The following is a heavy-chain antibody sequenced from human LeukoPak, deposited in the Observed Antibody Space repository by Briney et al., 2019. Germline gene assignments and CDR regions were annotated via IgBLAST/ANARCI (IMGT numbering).Heavy chain of an antibody. Sequence: PGGSLRLSCAASGFTFSSFGMHWVRQAPGQGLEWVAFILYDGTNKYYADSVKGRFTISRDNAKNSLYLQMNSLRAEDTAVYYCARGGSWEDYWGQGTLVTVSS. V-gene: IGHV3-30*02. J-gene: IGHJ4*02. CDR2: ILYDGTNK. CDR3: ARGGSWEDY. D-gene: IGHD1-26*01. CDR1: GFTFSSFG.